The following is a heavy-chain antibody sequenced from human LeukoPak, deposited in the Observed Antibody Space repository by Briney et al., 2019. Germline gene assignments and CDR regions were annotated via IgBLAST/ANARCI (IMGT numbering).Heavy chain of an antibody. V-gene: IGHV3-21*01. D-gene: IGHD5-12*01. CDR3: ARDRGGDIVATHDY. CDR2: ISSSSSYI. Sequence: GGSLRLSCAASGFTFGSYEMNWVRQAPGKGLEWVSSISSSSSYIYYADSVKGRFTISRDNAKNSLYLQMNSLRAEDTAVYYCARDRGGDIVATHDYWGQGTLVTVSS. J-gene: IGHJ4*02. CDR1: GFTFGSYE.